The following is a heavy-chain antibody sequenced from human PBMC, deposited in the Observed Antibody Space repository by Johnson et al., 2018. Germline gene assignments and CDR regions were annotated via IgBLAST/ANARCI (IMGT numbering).Heavy chain of an antibody. D-gene: IGHD1-26*01. CDR3: AKDLRGFATTFAEFFQH. V-gene: IGHV3-30*18. Sequence: VQLVESGGGVVQHGRSLRLSCAASGFTFSSYGMHWVRQAPGKGLEWVAVISYDGSNKYYADSVKGRFTISRDNSKNKLYLQMNSLRAEDTAVYYCAKDLRGFATTFAEFFQHWGQGTLVTVSS. CDR1: GFTFSSYG. CDR2: ISYDGSNK. J-gene: IGHJ1*01.